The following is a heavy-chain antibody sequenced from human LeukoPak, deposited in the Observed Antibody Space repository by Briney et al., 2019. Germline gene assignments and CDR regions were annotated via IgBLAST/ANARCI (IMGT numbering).Heavy chain of an antibody. CDR3: ARGTGLYGSGSYYPQLDY. CDR1: GFTFSSYS. D-gene: IGHD3-10*01. CDR2: ISSSSSTI. V-gene: IGHV3-48*02. J-gene: IGHJ4*02. Sequence: PPGGSLRLSCAASGFTFSSYSMNWVRQAPGKGLEWVSYISSSSSTIYYADSVKGRFTISRDNAKNSLYLQMNSLRDEDTAVYYCARGTGLYGSGSYYPQLDYWGQGTLVTVSS.